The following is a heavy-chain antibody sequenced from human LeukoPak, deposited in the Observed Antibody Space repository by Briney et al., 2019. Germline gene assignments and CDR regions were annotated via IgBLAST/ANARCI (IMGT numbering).Heavy chain of an antibody. CDR3: AKDYTVTIFGVVDAFDI. CDR2: ISGSGGST. CDR1: GFTFSSYA. Sequence: GGSLRLSCAASGFTFSSYAMSWVRQAPGKGLEWVSAISGSGGSTYYADSVKGRFTISRDNSRNTLYLQMNSLRAEDTAVYYCAKDYTVTIFGVVDAFDIWGQGTMVTVSS. J-gene: IGHJ3*02. V-gene: IGHV3-23*01. D-gene: IGHD3-3*01.